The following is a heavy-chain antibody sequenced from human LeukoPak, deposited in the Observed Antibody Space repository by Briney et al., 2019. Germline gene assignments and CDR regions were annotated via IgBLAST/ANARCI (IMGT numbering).Heavy chain of an antibody. Sequence: SETLSLTRAVYGGSFSGYYWSWIRQPPGKGLEWIGEINHSGSTNYNPTLKSRVTISVDTSKNQFSLKLSSVTAADTAVYYCARGRSGARVGGFDYWGQGTLVTVSS. CDR2: INHSGST. V-gene: IGHV4-34*01. D-gene: IGHD3-3*01. J-gene: IGHJ4*02. CDR1: GGSFSGYY. CDR3: ARGRSGARVGGFDY.